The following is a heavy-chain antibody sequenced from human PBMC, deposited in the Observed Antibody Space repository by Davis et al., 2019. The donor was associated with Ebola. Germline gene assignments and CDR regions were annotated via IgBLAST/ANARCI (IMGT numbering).Heavy chain of an antibody. CDR2: INPSGGST. CDR3: ARAYGDWWYFDL. D-gene: IGHD4-17*01. Sequence: ASVKVSCKASGYTFTSYDINWVRQAPGQGLEWMGIINPSGGSTSYAQKFQGRVTMTRDTSTSTVYMELSSLRSEDTAVYYCARAYGDWWYFDLWGRGTLVTVSS. J-gene: IGHJ2*01. CDR1: GYTFTSYD. V-gene: IGHV1-46*01.